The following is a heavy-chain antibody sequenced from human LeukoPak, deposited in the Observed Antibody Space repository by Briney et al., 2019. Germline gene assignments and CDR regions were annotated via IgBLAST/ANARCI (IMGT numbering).Heavy chain of an antibody. V-gene: IGHV3-53*01. D-gene: IGHD2-15*01. CDR1: GFTVSSSY. Sequence: GGSLRLSCAASGFTVSSSYMSWVRQAPGKGLEWVSVIYSGGSTYYADSVKGRFTISRDNSKNTLYLQMNSLRAEDTAVYYCARGGRTAQFDYWGQGTLVTVSS. CDR3: ARGGRTAQFDY. CDR2: IYSGGST. J-gene: IGHJ4*02.